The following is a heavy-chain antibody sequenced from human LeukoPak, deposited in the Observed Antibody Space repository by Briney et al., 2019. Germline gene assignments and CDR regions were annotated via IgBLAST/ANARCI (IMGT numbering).Heavy chain of an antibody. CDR1: GFTFSSYG. CDR3: VRDNPRCCGVIPANIDDY. J-gene: IGHJ4*02. V-gene: IGHV3-30*02. Sequence: GGSLRLSCAASGFTFSSYGMHWVRQAPGKGLEWVAFIRYDGSNKYYADSVRGRFTISRDNAKNSLYLQMNSLRAEDTAVYYCVRDNPRCCGVIPANIDDYWGQGTLVTVSS. CDR2: IRYDGSNK. D-gene: IGHD2-21*01.